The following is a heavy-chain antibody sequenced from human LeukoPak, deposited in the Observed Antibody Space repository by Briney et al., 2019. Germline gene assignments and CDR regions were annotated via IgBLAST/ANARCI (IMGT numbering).Heavy chain of an antibody. J-gene: IGHJ4*02. Sequence: SETLSLTCTVSGGSISSSSHYWSWIRQPAGKGLEWIGRLYTSGSTNYNPPFNSRVTISLDTSKNQFSLQLTSVTAADTAVYYCARTGYFYDSSGLGYFDYWGQGTLVTVSS. V-gene: IGHV4-61*02. CDR2: LYTSGST. CDR1: GGSISSSSHY. CDR3: ARTGYFYDSSGLGYFDY. D-gene: IGHD3-22*01.